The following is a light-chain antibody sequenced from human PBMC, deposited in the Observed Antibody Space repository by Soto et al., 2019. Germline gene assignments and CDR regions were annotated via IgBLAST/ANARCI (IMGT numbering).Light chain of an antibody. J-gene: IGKJ5*01. CDR1: QSVGDF. CDR3: QHRSNMIT. CDR2: DAS. V-gene: IGKV3-11*01. Sequence: FLKKSPDTLSFSPGERATLSCRASQSVGDFLAWYQHKPGQAPRLLISDASNRATGIPARFSGSGSGTDFTLTISSLEPEDFAIYYCQHRSNMITFGQGTLLEI.